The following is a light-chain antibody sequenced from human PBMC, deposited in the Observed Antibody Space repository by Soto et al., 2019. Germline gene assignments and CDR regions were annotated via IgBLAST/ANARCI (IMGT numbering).Light chain of an antibody. J-gene: IGLJ1*01. Sequence: QSVLTQPTSVSGSPGQSITISCTGNHNDIGTYDHVSWYQQHPGRAPRLLIHGVTTRPSGISDRFSASKSGLTASLTISGLQPEDEADYYCSSFTSNRIYVFGPGTKLTVL. CDR1: HNDIGTYDH. CDR3: SSFTSNRIYV. CDR2: GVT. V-gene: IGLV2-14*03.